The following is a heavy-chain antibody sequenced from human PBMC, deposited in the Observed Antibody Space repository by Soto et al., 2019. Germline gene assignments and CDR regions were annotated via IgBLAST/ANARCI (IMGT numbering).Heavy chain of an antibody. CDR1: GYTFTSYY. J-gene: IGHJ4*02. CDR3: ARAEGRNIVATIVFDD. Sequence: ASVKVSCKASGYTFTSYYMHWVRQAPGQGLEWMGIINPSGGSTSYAQKFQGRVTMTRDTSTSTVYKELSSLRSEDTAVYYCARAEGRNIVATIVFDDWGQGTLVTVTS. CDR2: INPSGGST. V-gene: IGHV1-46*03. D-gene: IGHD5-12*01.